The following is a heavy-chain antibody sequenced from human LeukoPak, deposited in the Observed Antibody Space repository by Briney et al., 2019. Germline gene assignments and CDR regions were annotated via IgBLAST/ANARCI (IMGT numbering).Heavy chain of an antibody. V-gene: IGHV3-21*01. D-gene: IGHD2-2*01. CDR1: GFTFSSYS. CDR2: ISSSSSYI. Sequence: PGGSLRLSCAASGFTFSSYSMNWVRQAPGKGLEWVSSISSSSSYIYYADSTKGRFTISRDNAKNSLYLQMNSLRAEDTAVYYCARGGPAAMGMSNFDYWGREPWSPSPQ. J-gene: IGHJ4*02. CDR3: ARGGPAAMGMSNFDY.